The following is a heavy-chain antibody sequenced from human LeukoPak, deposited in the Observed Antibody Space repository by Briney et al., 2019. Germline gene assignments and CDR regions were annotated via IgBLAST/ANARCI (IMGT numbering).Heavy chain of an antibody. J-gene: IGHJ3*02. CDR2: INHSGST. Sequence: PSETLSLTCAVYGGSFSGYYWSWIRQPPGKGLEWIGEINHSGSTNYNPSLKSRVTISVDTSKNQFSLKLSSVTAADTAVYYCARGYSSGWLPVGAFDIWGQGTMVTVSS. V-gene: IGHV4-34*01. CDR3: ARGYSSGWLPVGAFDI. D-gene: IGHD6-19*01. CDR1: GGSFSGYY.